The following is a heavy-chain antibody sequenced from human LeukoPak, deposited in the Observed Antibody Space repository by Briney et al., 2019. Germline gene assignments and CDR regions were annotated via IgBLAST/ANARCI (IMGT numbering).Heavy chain of an antibody. CDR2: ISSSSSYI. D-gene: IGHD1-26*01. J-gene: IGHJ6*02. V-gene: IGHV3-21*01. CDR1: GFTFSSYG. Sequence: GGSLRLSCAASGFTFSSYGMHWVRQAPGKGLEWVSSISSSSSYINYADSVKGRFTISRDNAKNSLYLQMNSLRAEDTAVYYCARGLSGTYSYCYYDMDVWGQGTTVSVSS. CDR3: ARGLSGTYSYCYYDMDV.